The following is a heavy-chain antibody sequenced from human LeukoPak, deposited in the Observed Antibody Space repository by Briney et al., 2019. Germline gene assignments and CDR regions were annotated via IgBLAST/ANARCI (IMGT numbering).Heavy chain of an antibody. J-gene: IGHJ4*02. D-gene: IGHD2-15*01. Sequence: PGGSLRLSCAASGFTFSNYAMSWVRQAPGKGLEWVSAIGGGGGSTYYADSAKGRFTISRDNSKNTLYLQMSSLRAEDTALYYCVKGRSRSGPDYWGQGALVTVSS. CDR2: IGGGGGST. V-gene: IGHV3-23*01. CDR1: GFTFSNYA. CDR3: VKGRSRSGPDY.